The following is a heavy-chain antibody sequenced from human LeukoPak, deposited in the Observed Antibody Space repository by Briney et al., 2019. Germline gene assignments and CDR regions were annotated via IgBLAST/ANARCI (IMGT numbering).Heavy chain of an antibody. CDR3: TTSNYGDFDY. J-gene: IGHJ4*02. CDR1: GFTFSNAW. V-gene: IGHV3-15*01. D-gene: IGHD4-17*01. Sequence: AGSLRFSCAASGFTFSNAWLSWVRQGPGKGLEWVCRIKSKTDGWTTEYAAPVKGRFTISRDDSKTTLYLQMNSLKTEDTAVYYCTTSNYGDFDYWGQGTLVTVSS. CDR2: IKSKTDGWTT.